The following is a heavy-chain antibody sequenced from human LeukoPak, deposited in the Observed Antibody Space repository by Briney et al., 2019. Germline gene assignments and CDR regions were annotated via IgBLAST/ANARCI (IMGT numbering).Heavy chain of an antibody. D-gene: IGHD3-22*01. V-gene: IGHV1-18*01. CDR3: ARTYYYDSSGYYNDDGPH. Sequence: GASVKVSCKASGYTFTSYGISWVRQAPGQGLEWMGWISAYNGNTNYAQKLQGRVTMTTDTSTSTAYMELRSLRSDDTAVYYCARTYYYDSSGYYNDDGPHWGRGTLVTVSS. CDR1: GYTFTSYG. J-gene: IGHJ4*02. CDR2: ISAYNGNT.